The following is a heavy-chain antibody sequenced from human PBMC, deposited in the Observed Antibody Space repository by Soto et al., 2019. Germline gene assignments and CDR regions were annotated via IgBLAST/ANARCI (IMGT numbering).Heavy chain of an antibody. CDR2: IYYNGST. Sequence: SETLSLTCTVSGGSISNYFWSWIRQPPGKGLEWVGFIYYNGSTQYNPSLKSRVTMSVDTSKNQFSLKLNSVTAADTAVYYCARELDGIDVWGQGTTVTVS. J-gene: IGHJ6*02. CDR1: GGSISNYF. CDR3: ARELDGIDV. V-gene: IGHV4-59*01.